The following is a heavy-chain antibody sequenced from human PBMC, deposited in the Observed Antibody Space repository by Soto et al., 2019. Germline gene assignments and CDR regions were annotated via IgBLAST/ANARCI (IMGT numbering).Heavy chain of an antibody. Sequence: QVHVVESGGGVVQPGKSVRLSCAASGFTFSDYTFHWVRQAPGKGLDWVAVISFDGNNQYYTDSVKGRFTVSRDESKDTVTVLMNSLRPEDTGVYYCASDRISRTTGNYYYGIDVWGQGTTVNVS. CDR1: GFTFSDYT. V-gene: IGHV3-30-3*01. CDR3: ASDRISRTTGNYYYGIDV. D-gene: IGHD1-7*01. J-gene: IGHJ6*02. CDR2: ISFDGNNQ.